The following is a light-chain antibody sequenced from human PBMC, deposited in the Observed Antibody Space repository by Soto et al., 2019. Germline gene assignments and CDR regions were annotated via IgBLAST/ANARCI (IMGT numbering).Light chain of an antibody. J-gene: IGKJ4*01. Sequence: DIQMTQSPSTLSASVGDRVTITCRASQSISSWLAWYQQKPGKAHKLLIYAAYSLQSGVQSRFSGSGSGTDFTLTIRSLQPEDFATYYCKQSYSTPPTFGGGTKVDIK. CDR2: AAY. CDR1: QSISSW. V-gene: IGKV1-39*01. CDR3: KQSYSTPPT.